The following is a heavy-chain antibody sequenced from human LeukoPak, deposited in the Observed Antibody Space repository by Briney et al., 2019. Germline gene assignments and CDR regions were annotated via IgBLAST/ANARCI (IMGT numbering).Heavy chain of an antibody. J-gene: IGHJ6*03. Sequence: ASVKVSGKASGYSLNTYGVSWVRQAPGRGLQWIGWISSYNRITNYAQKFQGRVTVTTDTSTDTTYMELRSLRSDDTAVYYCANVAKGRYFFYYMDVWGKGTTVTVSS. CDR1: GYSLNTYG. V-gene: IGHV1-18*01. CDR3: ANVAKGRYFFYYMDV. CDR2: ISSYNRIT.